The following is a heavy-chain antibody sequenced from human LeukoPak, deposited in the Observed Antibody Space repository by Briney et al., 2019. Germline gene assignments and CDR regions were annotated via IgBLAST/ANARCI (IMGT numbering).Heavy chain of an antibody. D-gene: IGHD3-22*01. V-gene: IGHV1-69*04. Sequence: SVKVSCKASGGTFSSYAISWVRQAPGQGLEWMGRIIPILGIANYAQKFQGRVTITADKSTSTAYMELSSLRSEDTAVYYCASPVREYYYESSGYYDRFDYWGQGTLVTVSS. CDR3: ASPVREYYYESSGYYDRFDY. CDR1: GGTFSSYA. CDR2: IIPILGIA. J-gene: IGHJ4*02.